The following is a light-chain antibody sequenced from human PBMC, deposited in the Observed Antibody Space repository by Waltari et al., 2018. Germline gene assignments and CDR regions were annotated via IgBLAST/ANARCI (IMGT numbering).Light chain of an antibody. CDR2: TAS. CDR3: HQYNNWPPGGT. J-gene: IGKJ1*01. CDR1: QSVGIN. Sequence: EIVMTQSPAALSVSPGERAPPSCRASQSVGINLAWYQQKPGQAPRPLISTASTRATGIPARFSGSGSGTEFTLTINSLQSEDSAIYYCHQYNNWPPGGTFGQGTKVELK. V-gene: IGKV3-15*01.